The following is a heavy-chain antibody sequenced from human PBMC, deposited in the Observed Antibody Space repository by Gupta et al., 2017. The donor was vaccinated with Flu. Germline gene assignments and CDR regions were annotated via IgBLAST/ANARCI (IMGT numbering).Heavy chain of an antibody. Sequence: QVQLQESGPGMVKPSETLSLTCTVSGGSISSYYWSWIRQPPGKGLEWIGYIYYSWRTNYNPSLKSRVPISVDTSKNQFSLKLSSVTAADTAVYYCAISGRQQLVPFDYWGQGTLVTVSS. V-gene: IGHV4-59*01. CDR3: AISGRQQLVPFDY. D-gene: IGHD6-13*01. J-gene: IGHJ4*02. CDR2: IYYSWRT. CDR1: GGSISSYY.